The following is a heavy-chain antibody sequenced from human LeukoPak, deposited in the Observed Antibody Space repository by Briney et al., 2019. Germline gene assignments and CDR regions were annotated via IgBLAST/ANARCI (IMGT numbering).Heavy chain of an antibody. CDR3: ARFYYYGSSGYYYVRPFGWFDP. Sequence: SQTLSLTCTVSGGSISSGGYYWSWIRQHPGTGLEWIGYIYYSGSTYYNPSLKSRVTISVDTSKNQFSLKLSSVTAADTAVYYCARFYYYGSSGYYYVRPFGWFDPWGQGTLVTVSS. J-gene: IGHJ5*02. CDR1: GGSISSGGYY. V-gene: IGHV4-31*03. D-gene: IGHD3-22*01. CDR2: IYYSGST.